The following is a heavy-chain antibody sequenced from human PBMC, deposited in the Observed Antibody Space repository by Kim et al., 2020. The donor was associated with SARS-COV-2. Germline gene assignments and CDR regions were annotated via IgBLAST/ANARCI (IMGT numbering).Heavy chain of an antibody. J-gene: IGHJ5*02. D-gene: IGHD3-10*01. V-gene: IGHV3-30*18. CDR2: ISYDGSNK. CDR3: VKPGRTGDWFDP. CDR1: GFTFSSYG. Sequence: GGSLRLSCAASGFTFSSYGMHWVRQAPGKGLEWVAVISYDGSNKYYADSVKGRFTISRDNSKNTLYLQMNSLSAEDTAVYYCVKPGRTGDWFDPWGQGTLVTVSS.